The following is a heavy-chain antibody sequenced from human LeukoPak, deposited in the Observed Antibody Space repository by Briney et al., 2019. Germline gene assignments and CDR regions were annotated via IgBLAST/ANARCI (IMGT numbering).Heavy chain of an antibody. J-gene: IGHJ3*02. Sequence: GGSLRLSCAASGFTFSSYSMNWVRQAPGKGLEWVSYISSSSSTIYYADSVKGRFTISRDNAKNSLYLQMNSLRAEDTAVYYCARGLVGATSYAFDIWGQGPMVTVSS. CDR3: ARGLVGATSYAFDI. CDR1: GFTFSSYS. CDR2: ISSSSSTI. D-gene: IGHD1-26*01. V-gene: IGHV3-48*01.